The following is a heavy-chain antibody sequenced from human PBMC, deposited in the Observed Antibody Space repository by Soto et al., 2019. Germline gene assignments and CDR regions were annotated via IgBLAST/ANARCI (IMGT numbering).Heavy chain of an antibody. Sequence: GASVKVSCKASGFTFTSSAVQWVRQARGQRLEWIGWIVVGSGNTNYAQKFQERVTITRDMSTSTAYMELSSLRSEDTAVYYCAARKYGSGTQADYYGMDVWGQGTTVTVS. CDR1: GFTFTSSA. V-gene: IGHV1-58*01. J-gene: IGHJ6*02. CDR2: IVVGSGNT. CDR3: AARKYGSGTQADYYGMDV. D-gene: IGHD3-10*01.